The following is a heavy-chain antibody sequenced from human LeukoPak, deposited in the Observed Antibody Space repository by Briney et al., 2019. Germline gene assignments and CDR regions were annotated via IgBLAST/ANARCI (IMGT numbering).Heavy chain of an antibody. J-gene: IGHJ3*02. V-gene: IGHV4-39*01. D-gene: IGHD3-3*02. CDR3: ARGAFSFPDAFDI. CDR1: GDSISSSSYY. Sequence: PSETLSLTCTVSGDSISSSSYYWGWIRQPPGKGLEWIGSIYYSGSTYYNPSLNSRVTISVDTSKNQFSLKLSSVTAAVTAVYNCARGAFSFPDAFDIWGQGTLVTVSS. CDR2: IYYSGST.